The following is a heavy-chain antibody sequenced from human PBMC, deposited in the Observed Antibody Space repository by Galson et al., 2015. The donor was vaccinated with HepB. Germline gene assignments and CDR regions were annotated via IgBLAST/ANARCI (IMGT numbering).Heavy chain of an antibody. CDR3: ARGGIYYESRGSLYNWFDH. Sequence: SVKVSCKASGYTFTNYYIHWVRQAPGQGLEWMAIIDPRGGSTTFAQKFQGRVTMTRDTPTSTVHMELSSLRSEDTAVYYCARGGIYYESRGSLYNWFDHWGQGTLVTVSS. J-gene: IGHJ5*02. CDR2: IDPRGGST. D-gene: IGHD3-22*01. V-gene: IGHV1-46*01. CDR1: GYTFTNYY.